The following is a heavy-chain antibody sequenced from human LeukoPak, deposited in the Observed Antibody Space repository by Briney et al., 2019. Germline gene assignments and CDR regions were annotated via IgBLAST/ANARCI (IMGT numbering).Heavy chain of an antibody. D-gene: IGHD3-3*01. Sequence: PSETLSLTCTVSGGSISSYYWSWIRQPPGKGLEWIGYIYYSGSTNYNPSLKSRVTISVDTSKNQFSLKLSSVTAADTAVYYCAREGTFGVVYSSNWFDPWGQGTLVTVSS. CDR1: GGSISSYY. V-gene: IGHV4-59*12. J-gene: IGHJ5*02. CDR3: AREGTFGVVYSSNWFDP. CDR2: IYYSGST.